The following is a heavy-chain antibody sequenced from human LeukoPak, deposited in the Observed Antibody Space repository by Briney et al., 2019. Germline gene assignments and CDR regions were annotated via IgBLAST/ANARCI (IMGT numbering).Heavy chain of an antibody. V-gene: IGHV3-74*01. CDR3: ARGFYGGNPLDAFDI. CDR1: GFTFSTHW. D-gene: IGHD4-23*01. Sequence: PGGSLRLSCAASGFTFSTHWMHWVRQAPGKGLVWVSRINTAGSTTDYADSVKGRFTISRDNAKNSLYLQMNSLRGDDTAVYYCARGFYGGNPLDAFDIWGQGTMVTVSS. CDR2: INTAGSTT. J-gene: IGHJ3*02.